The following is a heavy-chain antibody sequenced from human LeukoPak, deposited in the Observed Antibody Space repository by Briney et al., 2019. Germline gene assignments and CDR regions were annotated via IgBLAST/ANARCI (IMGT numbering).Heavy chain of an antibody. J-gene: IGHJ4*02. CDR3: ARDAVINYYDSSGLGLFDY. CDR1: GGSISSGSYY. V-gene: IGHV4-61*02. CDR2: IYTSGST. D-gene: IGHD3-22*01. Sequence: SQTLSLTCTVSGGSISSGSYYWSWIRQPAGKGLEWIGRIYTSGSTNYNPSLKSRVTISVDTSKNQFSLKLSSVTAADTAVYYCARDAVINYYDSSGLGLFDYWGQGTLVTVSS.